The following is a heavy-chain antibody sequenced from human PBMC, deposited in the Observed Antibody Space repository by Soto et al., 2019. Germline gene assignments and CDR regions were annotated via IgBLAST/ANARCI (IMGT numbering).Heavy chain of an antibody. CDR3: ARDQTYGYYYGSGSPDYYGMDV. Sequence: SVKVSCKASGGTFSSYAISWVRQAPGQGLEWMGGIIPIFGTANYTQKFQGRVTITADESTSTAYMELSSLRSEDTAVYYCARDQTYGYYYGSGSPDYYGMDVWG. J-gene: IGHJ6*02. CDR2: IIPIFGTA. CDR1: GGTFSSYA. V-gene: IGHV1-69*13. D-gene: IGHD3-10*01.